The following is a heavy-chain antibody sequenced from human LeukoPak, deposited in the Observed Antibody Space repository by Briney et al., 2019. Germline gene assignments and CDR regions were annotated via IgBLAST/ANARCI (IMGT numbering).Heavy chain of an antibody. CDR1: GYTFTSYG. V-gene: IGHV1-18*01. CDR2: ISAYNGNT. CDR3: AKGDSQVVSSWYHYYYGMDV. J-gene: IGHJ6*02. D-gene: IGHD6-13*01. Sequence: AASVKVSCKASGYTFTSYGISWVRQAPGQGLEWMGWISAYNGNTNYAQKLQGRVTMTTDTSTSTAYMELRSLRSDDTAVYYCAKGDSQVVSSWYHYYYGMDVWGQGTTVTVSS.